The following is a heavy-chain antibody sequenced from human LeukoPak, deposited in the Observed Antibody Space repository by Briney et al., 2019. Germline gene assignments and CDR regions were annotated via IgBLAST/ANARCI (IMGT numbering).Heavy chain of an antibody. Sequence: PGGSLRLSCAVSGFTFRNYWMAWVRQAPGKGLEWVANIRGDEGDKNSVDSVKGRFTISRDNAKNSLYLQMNSLRVEDTAVYYCARDVGGDLDYWGQGTLVTVSS. J-gene: IGHJ4*02. CDR2: IRGDEGDK. V-gene: IGHV3-7*03. CDR1: GFTFRNYW. D-gene: IGHD2-21*02. CDR3: ARDVGGDLDY.